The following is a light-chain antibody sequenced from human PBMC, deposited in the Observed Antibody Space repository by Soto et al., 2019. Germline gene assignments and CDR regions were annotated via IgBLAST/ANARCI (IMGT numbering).Light chain of an antibody. CDR2: AAS. V-gene: IGKV1D-12*01. CDR1: QGISSW. CDR3: QQANSFRPN. Sequence: DIQMTQSPSSVSASVGDRVTITCRASQGISSWLGWYQQKPGKAPKLLLYAASTLQSGVPSRFSGGGSGTAFTHTISSLQPEDFATYYCQQANSFRPNFGQGTRLEIK. J-gene: IGKJ5*01.